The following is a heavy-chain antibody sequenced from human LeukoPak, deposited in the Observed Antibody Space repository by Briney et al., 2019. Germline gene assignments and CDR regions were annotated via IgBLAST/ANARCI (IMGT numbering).Heavy chain of an antibody. CDR3: ASSLRYIVVVPAAMSFDY. D-gene: IGHD2-2*01. CDR2: IYYSGST. V-gene: IGHV4-39*01. CDR1: GGSISSSSYY. J-gene: IGHJ4*02. Sequence: PSETLSLTCTVSGGSISSSSYYWGWIRQPPGKGLEWIGSIYYSGSTYYNPSLKSRVTISVDTSKNQFSLKLSSVTAADTAVYYCASSLRYIVVVPAAMSFDYWGQGTLATVSS.